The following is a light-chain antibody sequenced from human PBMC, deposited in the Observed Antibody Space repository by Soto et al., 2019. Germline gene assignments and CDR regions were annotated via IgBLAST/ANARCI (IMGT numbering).Light chain of an antibody. J-gene: IGKJ5*01. V-gene: IGKV3-20*01. CDR3: QLYGISPH. Sequence: EIVMTQSPDTLSLSPCERATLSCKTSQSRGSNFLAWYQHKPGQAPRLLIYASSNRATGIPDRFSGSASGTDFTLTINRLEPEDFAVYYCQLYGISPHFGQGTRLEIK. CDR2: ASS. CDR1: QSRGSNF.